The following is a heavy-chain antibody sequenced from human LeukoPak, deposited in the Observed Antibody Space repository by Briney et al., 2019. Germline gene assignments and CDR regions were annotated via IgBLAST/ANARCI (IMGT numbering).Heavy chain of an antibody. CDR3: ARVNRVRVPGGAGYYYYMEV. D-gene: IGHD2-8*02. CDR1: GGSISSGSYY. CDR2: IYYSGST. Sequence: SETLSLTCTVSGGSISSGSYYWSWIRQPAGKGLEWIGYIYYSGSTNYNPSLESRVTISVDTSKNQFSLKLSSVTAADTAVYYCARVNRVRVPGGAGYYYYMEVWGKGTTVTVSS. V-gene: IGHV4-61*10. J-gene: IGHJ6*03.